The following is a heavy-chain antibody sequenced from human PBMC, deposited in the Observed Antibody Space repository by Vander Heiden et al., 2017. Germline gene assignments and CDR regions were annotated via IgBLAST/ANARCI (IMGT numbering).Heavy chain of an antibody. CDR1: GFTVSDEH. Sequence: QVQLVESGGGLVKPGGSLGLSGAASGFTVSDEHMSWIRQAPGKGLEWVSYISSSGSTIYYADSVKGRFTISRDNAKNSLYLQMNSLRAEDTAVYYCARDPEPISVGPTRGMDVWGQGTTVTVSS. J-gene: IGHJ6*02. CDR2: ISSSGSTI. D-gene: IGHD3-3*01. CDR3: ARDPEPISVGPTRGMDV. V-gene: IGHV3-11*01.